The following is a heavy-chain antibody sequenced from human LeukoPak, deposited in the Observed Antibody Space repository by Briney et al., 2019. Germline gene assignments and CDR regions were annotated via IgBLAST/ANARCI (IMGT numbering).Heavy chain of an antibody. CDR3: ASGPVDYYGSGSYYSYGMAV. CDR1: GGTFSSYA. V-gene: IGHV1-69*01. Sequence: SVKVSCKASGGTFSSYAISWVRQAPGRGLEGMGGIIPIFGTANYAQKFQGRVTITADESTSTAYMELSSLRSEDTALYYCASGPVDYYGSGSYYSYGMAVWGKGTTVTVPS. D-gene: IGHD3-10*01. CDR2: IIPIFGTA. J-gene: IGHJ6*04.